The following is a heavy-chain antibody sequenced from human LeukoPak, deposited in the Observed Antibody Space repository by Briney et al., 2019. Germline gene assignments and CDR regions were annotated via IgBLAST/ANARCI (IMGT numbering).Heavy chain of an antibody. D-gene: IGHD2-21*01. CDR1: GFTFSSYW. Sequence: GGSLRLSCAASGFTFSSYWTSWVRQAPGKGLEWVANIKQDGSEKYYVDSVKGRFTISRDNAKNSLYLQMNSLRAEDTGVYYCARGLCGGDCYDYWGQGTLVTVSS. CDR3: ARGLCGGDCYDY. V-gene: IGHV3-7*01. CDR2: IKQDGSEK. J-gene: IGHJ4*02.